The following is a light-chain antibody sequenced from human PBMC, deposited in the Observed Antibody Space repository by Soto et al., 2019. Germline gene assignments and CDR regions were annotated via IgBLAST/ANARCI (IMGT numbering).Light chain of an antibody. CDR3: QQYKTWPIT. V-gene: IGKV3-15*01. Sequence: EIVITHSPGTLSLSPGERATLSRRASQSLSSNLAWYQQKPGQSPRLLIYDASTRATGIPARFTGSGSGTEFTLTISSLQSEDFAVYYCQQYKTWPITFGQGPRLEIK. CDR2: DAS. J-gene: IGKJ5*01. CDR1: QSLSSN.